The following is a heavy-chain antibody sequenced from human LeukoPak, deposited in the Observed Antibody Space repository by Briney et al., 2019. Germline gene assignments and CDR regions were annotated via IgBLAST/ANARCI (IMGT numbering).Heavy chain of an antibody. Sequence: ASVKVSCKASGYTFAGYPIHWVRQVPGQGLEWIGRINPNSGGTNYAQKFQGRVTMTRDTSISTAYMELSRLRSDDTAVYYCATLGYCSSTSCYGPFDYWGQGTLVTVSS. D-gene: IGHD2-2*01. CDR1: GYTFAGYP. J-gene: IGHJ4*02. CDR3: ATLGYCSSTSCYGPFDY. V-gene: IGHV1-2*06. CDR2: INPNSGGT.